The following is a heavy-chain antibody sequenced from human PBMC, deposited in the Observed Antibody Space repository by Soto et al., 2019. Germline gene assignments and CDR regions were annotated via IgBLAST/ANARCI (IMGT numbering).Heavy chain of an antibody. D-gene: IGHD1-7*01. CDR3: ARHRRRNWNYFHYYYGMDV. J-gene: IGHJ6*02. CDR1: GGSISSSSYY. Sequence: PSETLSLTCTVSGGSISSSSYYWGWIRQPPGKGLEWIGSIYYSGSTYYNPSLKSRVTISVDTSKNQFSLKLSSVTAADTAVYYCARHRRRNWNYFHYYYGMDVWGQGTTVTVSS. CDR2: IYYSGST. V-gene: IGHV4-39*01.